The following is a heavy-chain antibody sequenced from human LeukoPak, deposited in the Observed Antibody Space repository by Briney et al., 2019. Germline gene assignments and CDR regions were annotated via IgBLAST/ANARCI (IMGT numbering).Heavy chain of an antibody. J-gene: IGHJ5*02. CDR1: GYTSTSYD. CDR3: ARGGYDYVWGSYRYTWGWFDP. V-gene: IGHV1-8*01. Sequence: VASVKVSCKASGYTSTSYDINWVRQATGQGLEWMGWMNPNSGNTGYAQKFQGRVTMTRNTSISTAYMELRSLRSADTAVYYCARGGYDYVWGSYRYTWGWFDPWGQGTLVTVSS. CDR2: MNPNSGNT. D-gene: IGHD3-16*02.